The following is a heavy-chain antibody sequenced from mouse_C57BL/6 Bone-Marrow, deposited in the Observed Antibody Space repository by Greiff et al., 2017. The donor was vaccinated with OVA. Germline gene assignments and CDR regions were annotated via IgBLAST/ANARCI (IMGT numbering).Heavy chain of an antibody. V-gene: IGHV1-4*01. CDR1: GYTFTSYT. CDR3: ARGDYDVGAFAY. J-gene: IGHJ3*01. D-gene: IGHD2-4*01. Sequence: QVQLKQSGAELARPGASVKMSCKASGYTFTSYTMHWVKQRPGQGLEWIGYINPSSGYTKYNQKFKDKATLTADKSSSTAYMQLSSLTSEDSAVYYCARGDYDVGAFAYWGQGTLVTVSA. CDR2: INPSSGYT.